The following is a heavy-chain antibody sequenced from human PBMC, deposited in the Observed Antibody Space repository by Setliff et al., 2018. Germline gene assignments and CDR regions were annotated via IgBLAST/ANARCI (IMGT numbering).Heavy chain of an antibody. CDR1: GGSISSSNW. V-gene: IGHV4-4*02. J-gene: IGHJ6*03. CDR3: ARGLEGEDYFYYMDV. Sequence: TLSLTCPVSGGSISSSNWWTWVRQPPGKGLEWIGEIYHSGSINYNPSLKSRVTMSVDKSKNQFSLKLTSVTAADTAVYYCARGLEGEDYFYYMDVWGKGNTVTVSS. D-gene: IGHD2-21*01. CDR2: IYHSGSI.